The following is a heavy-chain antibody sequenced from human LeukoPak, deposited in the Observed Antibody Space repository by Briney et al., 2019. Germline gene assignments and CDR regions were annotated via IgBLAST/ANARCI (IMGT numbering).Heavy chain of an antibody. CDR2: IYPGDSDI. J-gene: IGHJ4*02. D-gene: IGHD1-26*01. CDR3: ARPCTGSYFGGGY. CDR1: GYSFTSYW. Sequence: GESLKISCKRLGYSFTSYWIGWVRQMPGKGLEWIGVIYPGDSDIRYSPSFQGQVTISADKSISTAYLQWSSLKASDTAMYYCARPCTGSYFGGGYWGQGTLVTVSS. V-gene: IGHV5-51*01.